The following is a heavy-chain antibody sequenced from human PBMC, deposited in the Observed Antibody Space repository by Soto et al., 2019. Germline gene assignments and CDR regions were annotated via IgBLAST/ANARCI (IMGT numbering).Heavy chain of an antibody. CDR2: IYHSGST. Sequence: WETLSLTCAVSGGSISSSNWWSWVRQPPGKGLEWIGEIYHSGSTNYNPSLKSRVTISVDKSKNQFSLKLSSVTAADTAVYYCARTGKSSGYWYFDYWGQGTLVTVSS. CDR1: GGSISSSNW. J-gene: IGHJ4*02. CDR3: ARTGKSSGYWYFDY. D-gene: IGHD3-22*01. V-gene: IGHV4-4*02.